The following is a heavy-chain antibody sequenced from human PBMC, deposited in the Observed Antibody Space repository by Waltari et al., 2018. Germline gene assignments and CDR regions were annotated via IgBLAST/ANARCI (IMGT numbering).Heavy chain of an antibody. J-gene: IGHJ5*02. D-gene: IGHD2-21*01. Sequence: QLQESGXGLVKPSXXLXLTCTVSGASISSSPWSWIRXPAGKGLEWIGRISPRGTPXXXPXLKSXXXXXVDTSKNXVSLKLXXXXXADTXVYYXAKGPHXGGDCYHGPXXQGTLVTVSS. CDR2: ISPRGTP. CDR1: GASISSSP. V-gene: IGHV4-4*07. CDR3: AKGPHXGGDCYHGP.